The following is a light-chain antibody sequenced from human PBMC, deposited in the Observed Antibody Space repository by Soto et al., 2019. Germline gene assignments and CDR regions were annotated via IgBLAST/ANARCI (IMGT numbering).Light chain of an antibody. CDR2: GAS. J-gene: IGKJ5*01. V-gene: IGKV3-20*01. CDR1: QSFNSR. CDR3: QNYGRSPIN. Sequence: ELVLTQSPGTLSLYTLAIAKLSGRASQSFNSRLAWYQHKPGQDPRLLISGASSRATGIPDRFSGSGSATDFTLTISRLEPEDFALYYCQNYGRSPINCGKGQRRAIK.